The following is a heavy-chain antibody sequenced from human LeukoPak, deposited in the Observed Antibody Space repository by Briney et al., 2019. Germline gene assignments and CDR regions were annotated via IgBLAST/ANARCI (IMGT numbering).Heavy chain of an antibody. CDR1: SNYY. CDR2: ARNRANSYTT. CDR3: TREAGDFLSYSGGDCYGQINAFDI. Sequence: SNYYWGWIRQPPGKGLEWVGRARNRANSYTTECAASVRGRFTMSRDDSKKSLYLQMNSLKTEDTAVYFCTREAGDFLSYSGGDCYGQINAFDIWGQGTMVNVSS. V-gene: IGHV3-72*01. D-gene: IGHD2-21*02. J-gene: IGHJ3*02.